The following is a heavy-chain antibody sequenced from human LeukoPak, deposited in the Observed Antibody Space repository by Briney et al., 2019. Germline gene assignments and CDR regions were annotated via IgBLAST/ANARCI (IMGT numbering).Heavy chain of an antibody. CDR1: GGSISSYY. CDR3: ARDQICSSTSCYQGASYYYYMDV. J-gene: IGHJ6*03. D-gene: IGHD2-2*01. CDR2: IYYIGST. V-gene: IGHV4-59*01. Sequence: PSDTLSLTCTVSGGSISSYYWSWIRQPPGKGLEWIGYIYYIGSTDYNPSLKSRVTISVDTCKNQFSLKLSSVTAADTAVYYCARDQICSSTSCYQGASYYYYMDVWGKGTTVTV.